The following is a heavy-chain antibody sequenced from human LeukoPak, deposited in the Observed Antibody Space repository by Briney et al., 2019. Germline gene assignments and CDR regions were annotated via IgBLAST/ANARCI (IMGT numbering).Heavy chain of an antibody. V-gene: IGHV4-4*07. D-gene: IGHD2-2*01. CDR1: GGSISSYY. Sequence: PSETLSLTCTVSGGSISSYYWSWIRQPAGKGLEWIGRIHTSGSTNYNPSLKSRVTMSVDTSKNQFSLKLSSVTAADTAVYYCARDRGPYCSSTSCYNWFDPWGQGTLVTVSS. CDR2: IHTSGST. J-gene: IGHJ5*02. CDR3: ARDRGPYCSSTSCYNWFDP.